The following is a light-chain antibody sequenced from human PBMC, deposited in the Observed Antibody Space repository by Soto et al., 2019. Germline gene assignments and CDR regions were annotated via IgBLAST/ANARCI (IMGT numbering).Light chain of an antibody. CDR1: QSISSY. V-gene: IGKV1-39*01. CDR3: QQSYSTPLT. CDR2: AAS. J-gene: IGKJ4*01. Sequence: DIQMTQSPSSLSASVGDRVTITCRASQSISSYLNWYQQKPGKAPQLLIYAASSLQSGVPSRFSGSGSGTDFTLTISILQPEAFATYYCQQSYSTPLTFCGGTKVEIK.